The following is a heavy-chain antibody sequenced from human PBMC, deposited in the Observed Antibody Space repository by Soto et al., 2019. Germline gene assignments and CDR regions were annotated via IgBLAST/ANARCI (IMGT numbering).Heavy chain of an antibody. D-gene: IGHD5-12*01. Sequence: VQLVESGGGVVQPGRSLRLSCAASGFTFSSYGMHWVRQAPGKGLEWVALISYAGSNKDYADSVKGRFTISRDNSKNTLYLQMDSLRAEDTAVYYCAKAVGRDGYTPVGYWGQGTLVTVSS. CDR2: ISYAGSNK. J-gene: IGHJ4*02. V-gene: IGHV3-30*18. CDR3: AKAVGRDGYTPVGY. CDR1: GFTFSSYG.